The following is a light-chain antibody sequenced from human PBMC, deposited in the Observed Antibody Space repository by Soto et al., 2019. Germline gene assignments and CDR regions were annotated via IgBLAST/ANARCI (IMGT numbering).Light chain of an antibody. V-gene: IGKV1-27*01. CDR3: QKYYSAPWT. J-gene: IGKJ1*01. Sequence: DSQMTQSPSSLSASVGDRVTITCRASQGINIYLAWYQQKPGKVPNRLSYGASTLRSGVPSRFSGSGSGTEFTLTIRSLQPEAAATYSCQKYYSAPWTFGQGTRVEIK. CDR2: GAS. CDR1: QGINIY.